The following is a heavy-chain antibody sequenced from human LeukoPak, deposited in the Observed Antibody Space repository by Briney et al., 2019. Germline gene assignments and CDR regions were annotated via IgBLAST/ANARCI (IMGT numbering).Heavy chain of an antibody. J-gene: IGHJ5*02. CDR2: ISGSGGST. D-gene: IGHD2-2*01. CDR3: AKAVQDIVVVPADLYNSFDP. Sequence: GGSLRLSCAASGFTFSSYAMSWVRRAPGKGLEWVSAISGSGGSTYYADSVKGRFTISRDNSKNTLYLQMNSLRAEDTAVYYCAKAVQDIVVVPADLYNSFDPWGQGTLVTVSS. CDR1: GFTFSSYA. V-gene: IGHV3-23*01.